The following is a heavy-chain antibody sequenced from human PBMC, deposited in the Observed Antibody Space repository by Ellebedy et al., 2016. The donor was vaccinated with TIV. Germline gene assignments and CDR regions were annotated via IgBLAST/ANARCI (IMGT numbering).Heavy chain of an antibody. D-gene: IGHD3-10*01. V-gene: IGHV1-46*01. CDR1: GYPFTNQF. J-gene: IGHJ4*02. CDR3: ARDSGHYGPDY. CDR2: IKPSAGTI. Sequence: ASVKVSCKASGYPFTNQFIHWVRQAPGQGLEWMGIIKPSAGTITYAQRFQGRVTMTRDTSTSTVYMELSSLRSEDTAVYYCARDSGHYGPDYWGQGTLVTVSS.